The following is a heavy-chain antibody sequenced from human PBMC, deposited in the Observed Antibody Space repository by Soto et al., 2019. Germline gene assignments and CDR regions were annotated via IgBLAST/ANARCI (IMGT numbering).Heavy chain of an antibody. D-gene: IGHD2-21*01. V-gene: IGHV1-18*01. J-gene: IGHJ6*02. Sequence: ASVKVSCKDSGYTFTSYGISWVRQAPGQGLEWMGWISAYNGNTNYAQKFQGRVTMTTDTSTSTAYMELSSLRSDDTAVYYCARDLFRVIPRRAYYYYGMDVWGQGTTVTVSS. CDR3: ARDLFRVIPRRAYYYYGMDV. CDR2: ISAYNGNT. CDR1: GYTFTSYG.